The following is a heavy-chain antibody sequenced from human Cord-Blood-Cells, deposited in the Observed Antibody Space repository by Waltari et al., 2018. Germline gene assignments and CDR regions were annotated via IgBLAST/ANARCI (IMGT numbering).Heavy chain of an antibody. Sequence: EVQLVESGGGLIQPGGSLRLSCAASGFTVGSNYMSWVRQAPGKGLEWVSVISSGGSTYSADSVKGRFTISRDNSKNPLYLQMNSLSAEDTAVYYCARDRDSGSSSGYYYGMDVWGQGTTVTVSS. CDR1: GFTVGSNY. J-gene: IGHJ6*02. CDR2: ISSGGST. CDR3: ARDRDSGSSSGYYYGMDV. D-gene: IGHD1-26*01. V-gene: IGHV3-53*01.